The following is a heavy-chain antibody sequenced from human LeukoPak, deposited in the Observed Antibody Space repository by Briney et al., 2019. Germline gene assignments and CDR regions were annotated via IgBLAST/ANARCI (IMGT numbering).Heavy chain of an antibody. CDR2: IRSKAYGGTT. J-gene: IGHJ4*02. CDR3: TSCDILTGTPLDY. D-gene: IGHD3-9*01. Sequence: GGSLRLSCTASGFTFGDYAMSWVRQAPGKGLEWVGFIRSKAYGGTTEYAASVKGRFTISRDDSKSIAYLQMNSLKTEDTAVYYCTSCDILTGTPLDYWGQGTLVTVSS. V-gene: IGHV3-49*04. CDR1: GFTFGDYA.